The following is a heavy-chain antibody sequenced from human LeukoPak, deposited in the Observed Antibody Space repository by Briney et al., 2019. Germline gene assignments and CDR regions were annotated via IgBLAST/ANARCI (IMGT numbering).Heavy chain of an antibody. D-gene: IGHD2-2*01. CDR3: ARVINCSSTSCYLVWFDP. Sequence: PSETLSLTCTVSGGSISSGGYYWSWIRQHPGKGLEWIGYIYYSGSTYYNPSLKSRVTISVDTSKNQFSLKLSSVTAADTAVYYCARVINCSSTSCYLVWFDPWGRGTLVTVSS. CDR2: IYYSGST. CDR1: GGSISSGGYY. J-gene: IGHJ5*02. V-gene: IGHV4-31*03.